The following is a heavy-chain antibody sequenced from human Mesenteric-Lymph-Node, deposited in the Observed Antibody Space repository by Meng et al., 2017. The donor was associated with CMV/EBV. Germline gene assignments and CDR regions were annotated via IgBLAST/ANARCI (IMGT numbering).Heavy chain of an antibody. Sequence: GGPLRLSCAASGFTFSTYGMHWVRQAPGKGLEWVAFIRYDGSNKYYADSVKGRFTISRDNSKNTLYLQVNSLRAEDTAVYYCATGGYCSSTNCSDYYYYGMDVWGQGTTVTVSS. CDR2: IRYDGSNK. D-gene: IGHD2-2*01. V-gene: IGHV3-30*02. CDR3: ATGGYCSSTNCSDYYYYGMDV. CDR1: GFTFSTYG. J-gene: IGHJ6*02.